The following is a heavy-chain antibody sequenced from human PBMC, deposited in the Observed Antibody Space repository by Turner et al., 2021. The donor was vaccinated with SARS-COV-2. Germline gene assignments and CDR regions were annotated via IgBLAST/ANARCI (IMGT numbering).Heavy chain of an antibody. D-gene: IGHD1-1*01. CDR3: AGEETGRDYYYYGMDV. Sequence: QLQLQESRPGLVKPSETLSLTFTVSGCSISSSSYYWGWIRQPPGKGLEWIGTIYYSGSTYYNPSLKSRVTISVDTSKNQFSLKLSSVTAADTAVYYCAGEETGRDYYYYGMDVWGQGTTVTVSS. CDR2: IYYSGST. CDR1: GCSISSSSYY. V-gene: IGHV4-39*01. J-gene: IGHJ6*02.